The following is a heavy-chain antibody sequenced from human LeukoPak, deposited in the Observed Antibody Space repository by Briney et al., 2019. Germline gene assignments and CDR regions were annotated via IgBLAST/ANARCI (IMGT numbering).Heavy chain of an antibody. J-gene: IGHJ6*02. D-gene: IGHD2/OR15-2a*01. CDR1: GYTFTGYY. V-gene: IGHV1-2*06. CDR2: INPNSGGT. CDR3: ATKDFQTVLMEDYYYYYGMDV. Sequence: ASVKVSCKASGYTFTGYYMHWVRQAPGQGLEWMGRINPNSGGTNYAQKFQGRVTMTRDTSISTAYMELSRLRSDDTAVYYCATKDFQTVLMEDYYYYYGMDVWGQGTTVTVSS.